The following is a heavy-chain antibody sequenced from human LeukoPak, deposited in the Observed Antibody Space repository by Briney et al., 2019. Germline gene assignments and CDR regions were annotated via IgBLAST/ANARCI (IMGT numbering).Heavy chain of an antibody. CDR3: AKNYYDSTQNYYYYGMDV. V-gene: IGHV3-21*01. Sequence: GGSLRLSCAASGFTFSSYSMNWVCQAPGKGLEWVSSISSSSSYIYYADSVKGRFTISRDNAKNSLYLQMNSLRAEDTAVYYCAKNYYDSTQNYYYYGMDVWGQGTTVTVSS. CDR1: GFTFSSYS. D-gene: IGHD3-22*01. J-gene: IGHJ6*02. CDR2: ISSSSSYI.